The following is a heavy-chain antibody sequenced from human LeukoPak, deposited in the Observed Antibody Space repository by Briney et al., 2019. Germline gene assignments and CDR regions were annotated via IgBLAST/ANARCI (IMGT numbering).Heavy chain of an antibody. CDR1: GYTFTSYG. CDR2: ISAYNGNT. Sequence: ASVKVSCKASGYTFTSYGISWVRQAPGQGLEWMGWISAYNGNTNYAQKLQGRATMTPDTSTSTAYMELRSLRSDDTAVYYCARDEQWELLPVYWGQGTLVTVSS. CDR3: ARDEQWELLPVY. V-gene: IGHV1-18*01. D-gene: IGHD1-26*01. J-gene: IGHJ4*02.